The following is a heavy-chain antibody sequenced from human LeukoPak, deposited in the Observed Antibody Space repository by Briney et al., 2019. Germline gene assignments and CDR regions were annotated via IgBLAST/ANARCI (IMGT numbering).Heavy chain of an antibody. Sequence: GGSLRLSCAASGFTFSNYNMNWVRQAPGKGLEWVSCITTSSSYIYDADSVKGRFTISRDNAKNSLYLQMNSLRAEDTGVYYCARQEYSTFDYWGQGTLVTVPS. CDR1: GFTFSNYN. CDR3: ARQEYSTFDY. J-gene: IGHJ4*02. V-gene: IGHV3-21*01. D-gene: IGHD2/OR15-2a*01. CDR2: ITTSSSYI.